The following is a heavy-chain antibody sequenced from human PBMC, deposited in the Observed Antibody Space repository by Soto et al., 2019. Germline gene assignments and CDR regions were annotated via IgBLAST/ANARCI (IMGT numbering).Heavy chain of an antibody. CDR2: ISYDGSNK. CDR1: GFTFSSYG. V-gene: IGHV3-30*18. Sequence: QVPLVESGGGVVQPGRSLRLSCAASGFTFSSYGMHWVRQAPGKGLEWVAVISYDGSNKYYADSVKGRFTISRDNSKNTLYLQMNSLRAEDTAVYYCAKADYWGQGTLVTVSS. CDR3: AKADY. J-gene: IGHJ4*02.